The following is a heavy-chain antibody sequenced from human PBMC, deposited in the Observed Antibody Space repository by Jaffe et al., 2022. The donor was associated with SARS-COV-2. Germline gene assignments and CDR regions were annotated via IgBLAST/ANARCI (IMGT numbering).Heavy chain of an antibody. J-gene: IGHJ6*02. Sequence: QVQLQESGPRLVKPSETLSLTCIVSGGSLSLYYGSWFRQTPGKGLEWIGYVKYSGRTNYNPSLKDRVTLSVDTSRNQFSLRLTSVTAADSAVYYCARSADYSYGVDVWGQGTTVTVSS. V-gene: IGHV4-59*01. CDR3: ARSADYSYGVDV. CDR1: GGSLSLYY. CDR2: VKYSGRT.